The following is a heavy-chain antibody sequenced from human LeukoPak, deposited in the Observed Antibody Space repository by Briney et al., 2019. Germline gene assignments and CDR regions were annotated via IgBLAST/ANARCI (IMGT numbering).Heavy chain of an antibody. D-gene: IGHD2-15*01. CDR2: IYGGGST. J-gene: IGHJ4*02. V-gene: IGHV3-66*01. Sequence: GGSLRLSCAASGFTVSSNYMSWVRQAPGKGLEWVSVIYGGGSTYYADSVKGRFTISRDNSKNTLYLQMNSLRAEDTAVYYCAREAGLPPTRNPLDYWGQGTLVTVSS. CDR1: GFTVSSNY. CDR3: AREAGLPPTRNPLDY.